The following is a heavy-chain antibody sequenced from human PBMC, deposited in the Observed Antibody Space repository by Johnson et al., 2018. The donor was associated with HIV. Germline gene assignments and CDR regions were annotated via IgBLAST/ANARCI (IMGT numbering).Heavy chain of an antibody. V-gene: IGHV3-20*04. CDR1: GLTFSSYA. CDR3: ARRAGGVGGGFDI. D-gene: IGHD3-10*01. J-gene: IGHJ3*02. CDR2: INWNGNST. Sequence: VQLVESGGGVVQPGRSLRLSCVASGLTFSSYAMHWVRQAPGKGLEWVSNINWNGNSTAYADSMKGRFTISRDNAKNSLYLQMNSLRAEDTALYYCARRAGGVGGGFDIWGQGTMVTVSS.